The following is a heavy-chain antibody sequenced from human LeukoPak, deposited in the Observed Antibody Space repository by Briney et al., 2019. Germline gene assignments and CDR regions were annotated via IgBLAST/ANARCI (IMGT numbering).Heavy chain of an antibody. D-gene: IGHD6-19*01. CDR1: GLTFSSSA. J-gene: IGHJ4*02. V-gene: IGHV3-30-3*01. Sequence: GGPLRLPCRASGLTFSSSAMHWVRESPGKALEWLGYLSYDGSSKYYADSVKGRFTISRDNSENTLYLQMNSLRPEDTAVYYCARVRQWLGTWVDYWGQGTLVTVSS. CDR3: ARVRQWLGTWVDY. CDR2: LSYDGSSK.